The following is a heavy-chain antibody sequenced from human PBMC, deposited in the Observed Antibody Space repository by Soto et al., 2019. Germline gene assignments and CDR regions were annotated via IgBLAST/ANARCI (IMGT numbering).Heavy chain of an antibody. V-gene: IGHV3-74*01. Sequence: EVQLVESGGGVVQPGASLRLSCTASGFTFSTYWMHWVRQAPGKGLVWLSRLKGDGSMTDYADSVKGRFTISRDNAENTLYLQMNGLRADDTAIYYCARGGLYAYYQDNWGQGTLVTVSS. CDR2: LKGDGSMT. D-gene: IGHD3-16*01. J-gene: IGHJ4*02. CDR3: ARGGLYAYYQDN. CDR1: GFTFSTYW.